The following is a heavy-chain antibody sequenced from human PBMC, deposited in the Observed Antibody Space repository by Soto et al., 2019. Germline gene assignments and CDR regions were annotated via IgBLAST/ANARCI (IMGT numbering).Heavy chain of an antibody. CDR2: IRSKAYGGTT. CDR3: TRDAPQLYSSGWCWSFDY. J-gene: IGHJ4*02. V-gene: IGHV3-49*03. CDR1: GFTFGDYA. D-gene: IGHD6-19*01. Sequence: PGGSLRLSCTASGFTFGDYAMSWFRQAPGKGLEWVGFIRSKAYGGTTEYAASVKGRFTISRDDSKSIAYLQMNSLKTEDTAVYYCTRDAPQLYSSGWCWSFDYWGQGTLVTVSS.